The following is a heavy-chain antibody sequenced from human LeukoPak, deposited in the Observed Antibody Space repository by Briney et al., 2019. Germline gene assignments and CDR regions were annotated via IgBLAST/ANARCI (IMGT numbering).Heavy chain of an antibody. CDR2: INHSGST. CDR1: GGSFSGYY. D-gene: IGHD5-18*01. CDR3: AKQYRRSRKNWFDP. J-gene: IGHJ5*02. Sequence: KPSETLSLTCAVYGGSFSGYYWSWLRQPPGKGLEWIGEINHSGSTNYNPPLKSRVTISVDTSKNQFSLKLSSVTAADTAVYYCAKQYRRSRKNWFDPWGQGTLVTVSS. V-gene: IGHV4-34*01.